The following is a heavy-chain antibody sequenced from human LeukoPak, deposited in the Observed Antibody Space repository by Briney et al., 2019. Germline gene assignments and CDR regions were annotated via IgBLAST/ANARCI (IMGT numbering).Heavy chain of an antibody. J-gene: IGHJ4*02. V-gene: IGHV3-74*01. CDR2: ISSDGSGT. Sequence: GGSLRLSCAASGFTFSSYWVHWVRQAPGKGLVWVSGISSDGSGTTYADSVKGRFTISRDNAKNTLCLQMNSLRTEDTAVYYCTRDRGYSSDYWGQGTLVTVSS. CDR1: GFTFSSYW. D-gene: IGHD6-13*01. CDR3: TRDRGYSSDY.